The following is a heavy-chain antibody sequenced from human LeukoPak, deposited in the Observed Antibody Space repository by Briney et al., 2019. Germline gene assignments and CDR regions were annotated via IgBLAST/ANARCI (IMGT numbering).Heavy chain of an antibody. CDR3: AKVAVGVTKSFDY. D-gene: IGHD1-26*01. Sequence: SETLSLTCAVSGYSISSGYYWGWIRQPPGRGLEWIGSFYHSGITYYNPSLKSRVTISVDTSKNQFSLKLRSVTAADTAVYYCAKVAVGVTKSFDYWGQGTLVTVSS. CDR2: FYHSGIT. J-gene: IGHJ4*02. V-gene: IGHV4-38-2*01. CDR1: GYSISSGYY.